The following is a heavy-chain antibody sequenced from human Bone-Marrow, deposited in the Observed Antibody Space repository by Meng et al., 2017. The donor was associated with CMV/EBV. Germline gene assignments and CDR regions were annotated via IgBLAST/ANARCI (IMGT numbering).Heavy chain of an antibody. J-gene: IGHJ4*02. V-gene: IGHV3-21*01. D-gene: IGHD1-26*01. CDR2: ISSSSSYI. Sequence: GGSLRLSCAASGFDFNNYAMHWVRQAPGKGLEWVSSISSSSSYIYYADSVKGRFTISRDNAKNSLYLQMNSLRAEDTAVYYCARGGWELKPFDYWGQGTLVTVSS. CDR1: GFDFNNYA. CDR3: ARGGWELKPFDY.